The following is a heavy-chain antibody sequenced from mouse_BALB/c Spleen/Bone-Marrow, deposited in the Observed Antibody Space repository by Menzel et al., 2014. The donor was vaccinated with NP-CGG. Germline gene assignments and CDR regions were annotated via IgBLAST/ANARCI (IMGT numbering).Heavy chain of an antibody. J-gene: IGHJ4*01. CDR3: ARRPYYGNHYAVVY. CDR2: ISSGSSTI. Sequence: VKLVESGGGLVQPGGSRKLSCAGSGFTFSSFGMHWVRQAPEKGLEWVAYISSGSSTIYYADTMKGRFTISRDNPKNTLFPHMTSRRSEDTAMYYGARRPYYGNHYAVVYWGQGTSVTGSS. V-gene: IGHV5-17*02. D-gene: IGHD2-10*01. CDR1: GFTFSSFG.